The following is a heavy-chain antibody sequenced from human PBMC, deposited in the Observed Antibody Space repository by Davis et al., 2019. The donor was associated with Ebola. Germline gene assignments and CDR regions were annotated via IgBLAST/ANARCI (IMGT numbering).Heavy chain of an antibody. CDR1: GFTVSSNH. V-gene: IGHV3-53*05. Sequence: GGSLRLSCAASGFTVSSNHMSWVRQAPGKGLEWVSVIYDSSTAYADAVRGRFTISRDKSNNTLYLYMNSLRVDDTAVYYCATTQWLREFDNWGQGTLVTVSS. CDR2: IYDSST. J-gene: IGHJ4*02. CDR3: ATTQWLREFDN. D-gene: IGHD6-19*01.